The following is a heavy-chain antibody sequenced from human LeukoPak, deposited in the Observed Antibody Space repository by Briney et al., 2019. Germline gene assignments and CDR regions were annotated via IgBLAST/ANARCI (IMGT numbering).Heavy chain of an antibody. CDR2: ISGSGGST. CDR3: AKDQGIAVAGILDY. J-gene: IGHJ4*02. D-gene: IGHD6-19*01. Sequence: GGSLRLSCAASGFTFSIYAMSWVRQAPGKGLEWVSAISGSGGSTYYADSVKGRFTISRDNSKNTLYLQMNSLRAEDTAVYYCAKDQGIAVAGILDYWGQGTLVTVSS. V-gene: IGHV3-23*01. CDR1: GFTFSIYA.